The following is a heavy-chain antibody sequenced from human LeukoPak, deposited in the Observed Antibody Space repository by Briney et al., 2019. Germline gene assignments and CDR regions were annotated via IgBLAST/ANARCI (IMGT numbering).Heavy chain of an antibody. CDR2: ISSSGSTI. CDR3: ARFSSSWCYNY. V-gene: IGHV3-11*01. J-gene: IGHJ4*02. Sequence: GSLRLSCAASGFTFSDYYMSWIRQAPGKGLEWVSYISSSGSTIYYADSVKGRFTISRDNAKNSPYLQMNSLRAEDTAVYYCARFSSSWCYNYWGQGTLVTISS. CDR1: GFTFSDYY. D-gene: IGHD6-13*01.